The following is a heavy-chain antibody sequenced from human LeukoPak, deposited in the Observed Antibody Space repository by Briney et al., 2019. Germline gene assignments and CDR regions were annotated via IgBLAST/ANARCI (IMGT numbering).Heavy chain of an antibody. Sequence: PSETLSLTCTVSGGSISSYYWSWIRQPPGKGLEWIGYIYYSGSTNYNPSLKSRVTISVDTSKNQFSLKLSSVTAADTAVYYCARHLGPYDYSFDYWGQGTLVTVSS. CDR2: IYYSGST. D-gene: IGHD4-11*01. CDR3: ARHLGPYDYSFDY. CDR1: GGSISSYY. V-gene: IGHV4-59*08. J-gene: IGHJ4*02.